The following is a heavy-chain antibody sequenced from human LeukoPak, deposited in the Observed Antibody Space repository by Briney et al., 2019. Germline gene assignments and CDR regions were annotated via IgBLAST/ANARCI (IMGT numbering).Heavy chain of an antibody. V-gene: IGHV1-3*01. D-gene: IGHD4-17*01. CDR3: ARMYYGDYDGIDY. J-gene: IGHJ4*02. Sequence: AASVKVSCKASGYTFTSYAMHWVRQAPGQRLEWMGWINAGNGNTKYSQKFQGRVTITRDTSASTAYMELSSLRSEDTAVYYCARMYYGDYDGIDYWGQGTLVTVSS. CDR1: GYTFTSYA. CDR2: INAGNGNT.